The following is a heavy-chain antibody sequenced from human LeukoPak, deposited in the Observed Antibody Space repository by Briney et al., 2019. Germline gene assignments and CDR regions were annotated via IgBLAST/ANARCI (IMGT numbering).Heavy chain of an antibody. V-gene: IGHV4-39*07. CDR1: GGSISSSSYY. J-gene: IGHJ4*02. CDR2: IYYSGST. Sequence: SETLSLTCTVSGGSISSSSYYWGWIRQPPGKGLEWIGSIYYSGSTYYNPSLKSRVTISVDTSENQFSLKLRSVTAADTAVYYCAGRRVVRGAVFDYWGQGTLVTVSS. D-gene: IGHD3-10*01. CDR3: AGRRVVRGAVFDY.